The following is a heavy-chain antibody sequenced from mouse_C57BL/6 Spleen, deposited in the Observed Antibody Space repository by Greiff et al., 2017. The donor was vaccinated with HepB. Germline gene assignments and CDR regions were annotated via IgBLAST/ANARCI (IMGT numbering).Heavy chain of an antibody. D-gene: IGHD1-1*01. CDR3: ARSTVVADYAMDY. V-gene: IGHV1-22*01. CDR1: GYTFTDYN. J-gene: IGHJ4*01. CDR2: INPNNGGT. Sequence: DVKLQESGPELVKPGASVKMSCKASGYTFTDYNMHWVKQSHGKSLEWIGYINPNNGGTSYNQKFKGKATLTVNKSSSTAYMELRSLTSEDSAVYYCARSTVVADYAMDYWGQGTSVTVSS.